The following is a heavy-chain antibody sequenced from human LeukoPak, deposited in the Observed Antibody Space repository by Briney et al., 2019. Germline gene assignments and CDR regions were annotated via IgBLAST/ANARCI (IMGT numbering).Heavy chain of an antibody. D-gene: IGHD6-13*01. Sequence: SETLSLTCTVSGGSISSYYWSWIRQPPGKGLEWIGRIYTSGSTNYNPSLKSRVTISVDTSKNQFSLKLSSVTAADTAVYYCASADSSSWDPLDYWGQGTLVTVSS. V-gene: IGHV4-4*08. CDR3: ASADSSSWDPLDY. CDR2: IYTSGST. J-gene: IGHJ4*02. CDR1: GGSISSYY.